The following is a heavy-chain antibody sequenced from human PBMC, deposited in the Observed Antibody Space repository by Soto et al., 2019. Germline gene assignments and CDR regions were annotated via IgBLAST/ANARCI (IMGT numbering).Heavy chain of an antibody. J-gene: IGHJ6*02. CDR1: GFTFSSYG. CDR3: AKGEITMVRGATYYYYGMDV. V-gene: IGHV3-30*18. D-gene: IGHD3-10*01. CDR2: ISYDGSNK. Sequence: PGGSLRLSCTASGFTFSSYGMHWVRQAPGKGLEWVAVISYDGSNKYYADSVKGRFTISRDNSKNTLYLQMNSLRAEDTAVYYCAKGEITMVRGATYYYYGMDVWGQGTTVTVSS.